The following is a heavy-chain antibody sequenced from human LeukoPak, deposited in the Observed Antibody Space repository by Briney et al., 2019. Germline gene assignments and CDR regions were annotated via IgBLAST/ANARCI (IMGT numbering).Heavy chain of an antibody. Sequence: SGGSLRLSCAASGFTFSRFLMNWVRQAPGRGLEWVANIDQSGGRNNYVDSVKGRFTISRDNAKNSLFLEMSSLRADDTAVYFCARDVEGGTFDIWGQGTTVTVSS. V-gene: IGHV3-7*05. D-gene: IGHD3-16*01. J-gene: IGHJ3*02. CDR1: GFTFSRFL. CDR2: IDQSGGRN. CDR3: ARDVEGGTFDI.